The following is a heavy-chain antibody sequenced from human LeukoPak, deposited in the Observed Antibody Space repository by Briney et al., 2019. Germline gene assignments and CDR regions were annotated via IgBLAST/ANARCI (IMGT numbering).Heavy chain of an antibody. Sequence: SETLSLTCTVSGGSVNNYYWGWIRQPPGMGLDWIGIVYYSGSANYNPSLKSRVTISVDASKNQFSLKLNSVTAADTAVYYCARDPGGGYKDDALDIWGQGTMVSVSS. CDR3: ARDPGGGYKDDALDI. D-gene: IGHD3-16*01. CDR1: GGSVNNYY. V-gene: IGHV4-39*07. CDR2: VYYSGSA. J-gene: IGHJ3*02.